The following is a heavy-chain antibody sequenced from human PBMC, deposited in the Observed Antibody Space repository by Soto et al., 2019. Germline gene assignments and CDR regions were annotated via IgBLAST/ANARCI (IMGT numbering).Heavy chain of an antibody. V-gene: IGHV4-31*02. CDR2: IYYSGST. J-gene: IGHJ6*02. CDR3: ARGITGTYYYYYGMDV. D-gene: IGHD1-20*01. CDR1: GGSISSGGYY. Sequence: PAETLSLTWTVSGGSISSGGYYWSWIRQHPGKGLEWIGYIYYSGSTYYNPSLKSRVTISVDTSKNQFSLKPSSVTAADTAVYYCARGITGTYYYYYGMDVWGQGTTVTVSS.